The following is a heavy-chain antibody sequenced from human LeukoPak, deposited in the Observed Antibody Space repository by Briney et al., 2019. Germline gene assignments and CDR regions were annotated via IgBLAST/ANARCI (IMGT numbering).Heavy chain of an antibody. CDR1: GFTFDDYA. CDR3: AKAMVGDYFDY. J-gene: IGHJ4*02. D-gene: IGHD3-10*01. Sequence: GGSLRLSCAASGFTFDDYAMHWVRQAPGKGLEWVSGISWNSGSIGYADSVKGRFTISRDNAKNSLYLQMNSLRAEDTALYYCAKAMVGDYFDYWGQGTLVTVSS. CDR2: ISWNSGSI. V-gene: IGHV3-9*01.